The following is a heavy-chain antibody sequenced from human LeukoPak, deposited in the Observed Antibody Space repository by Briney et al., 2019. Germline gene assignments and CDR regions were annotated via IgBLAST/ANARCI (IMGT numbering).Heavy chain of an antibody. J-gene: IGHJ3*02. D-gene: IGHD3-22*01. CDR2: IVVGSGNT. CDR3: ARMMTYYYDSSGCFQPRDVVGAFDI. V-gene: IGHV1-58*02. Sequence: ASVKVSCQASGFTFTSSAMQWVRQARGQRLEWIGWIVVGSGNTNYAQKFQERVTITRDMSTSTAYMELSSLRSEDTAVYYCARMMTYYYDSSGCFQPRDVVGAFDIWGQGTMVTVSS. CDR1: GFTFTSSA.